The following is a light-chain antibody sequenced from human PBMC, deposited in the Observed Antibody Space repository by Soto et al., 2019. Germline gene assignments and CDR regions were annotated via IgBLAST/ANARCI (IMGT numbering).Light chain of an antibody. CDR2: LNSDGSH. J-gene: IGLJ1*01. Sequence: QAVVTQSPSASASLGASVKLTCTLSRGHSSYAIAWHQQQPEKGPRYLMKLNSDGSHSKGDGIPDRFSGSSSGAERYLTISSLQSEDEADYYCQTWGTGIHYVFGTGPKLTVL. V-gene: IGLV4-69*01. CDR3: QTWGTGIHYV. CDR1: RGHSSYA.